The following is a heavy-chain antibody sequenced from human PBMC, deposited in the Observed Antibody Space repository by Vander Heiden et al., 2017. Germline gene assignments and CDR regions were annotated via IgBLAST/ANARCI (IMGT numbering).Heavy chain of an antibody. Sequence: QLQLQESGPGLVKPSETLSLTCTVSGGSISSSRYYWGWSRRRPGKGLEWIGSIYYSGSTYYNPSLKSRVTISVDRSRNQFSLKLSSVTAADTAVYYCASLEMAHLPDYWGQGPLVTVAS. V-gene: IGHV4-39*01. J-gene: IGHJ4*02. CDR1: GGSISSSRYY. CDR2: IYYSGST. CDR3: ASLEMAHLPDY.